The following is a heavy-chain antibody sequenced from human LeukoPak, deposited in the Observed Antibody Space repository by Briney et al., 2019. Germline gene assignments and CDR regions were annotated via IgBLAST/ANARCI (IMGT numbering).Heavy chain of an antibody. CDR3: ATRPDGYDLPYFDY. Sequence: GGSLRLSCAASGLSVSKKYMSWVRQAPGKGLEWVSVIHVGGSTYYADSVRGRFTISRDNSKNTLYLQMNSLRVDDTAVYYCATRPDGYDLPYFDYWGQGTLVTVSS. D-gene: IGHD5-18*01. V-gene: IGHV3-66*01. J-gene: IGHJ4*02. CDR2: IHVGGST. CDR1: GLSVSKKY.